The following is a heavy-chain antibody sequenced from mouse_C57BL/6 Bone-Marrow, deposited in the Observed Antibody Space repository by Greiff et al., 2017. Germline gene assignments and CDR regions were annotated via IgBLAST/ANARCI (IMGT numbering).Heavy chain of an antibody. CDR2: IDPSDSYT. Sequence: QVQLQQPGAELVRPGTSVKLSCKASGYTFTSYWMHWVKQRPGQGLEWIGVIDPSDSYTNYNQKFKGKATLTVDTSSSTAYMQLSSLTSEDSAFYYCAREVYSNWDYAMDYWGQGTAVTVSS. CDR3: AREVYSNWDYAMDY. V-gene: IGHV1-59*01. J-gene: IGHJ4*01. CDR1: GYTFTSYW. D-gene: IGHD2-5*01.